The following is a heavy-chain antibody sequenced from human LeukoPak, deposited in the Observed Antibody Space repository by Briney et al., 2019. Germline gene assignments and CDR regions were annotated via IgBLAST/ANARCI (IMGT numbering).Heavy chain of an antibody. V-gene: IGHV4-4*07. Sequence: SETLSLTCTVSGGSISSYYWSWVRQPVGKGLEWIGHIYSSGGTNYNPSLESRVTMSVDTSKKQFSLKLSSVTAADTALYFCARLHQSGTTDCWGQGTLVTVSS. D-gene: IGHD1-1*01. CDR1: GGSISSYY. CDR2: IYSSGGT. CDR3: ARLHQSGTTDC. J-gene: IGHJ4*02.